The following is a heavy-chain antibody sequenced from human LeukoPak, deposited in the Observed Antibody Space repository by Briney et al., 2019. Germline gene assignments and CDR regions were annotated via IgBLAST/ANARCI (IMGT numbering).Heavy chain of an antibody. J-gene: IGHJ4*02. Sequence: ASVKVSCKASGYTFTSYDINWVRQATGQGLEWMGWMNHNSGNTGYAQKFQGRVTITRNTSISTAYMELSSLRSEDTAVYYCARGRGRGSYSRYWGQGTLVTVSS. CDR3: ARGRGRGSYSRY. V-gene: IGHV1-8*03. CDR2: MNHNSGNT. D-gene: IGHD1-26*01. CDR1: GYTFTSYD.